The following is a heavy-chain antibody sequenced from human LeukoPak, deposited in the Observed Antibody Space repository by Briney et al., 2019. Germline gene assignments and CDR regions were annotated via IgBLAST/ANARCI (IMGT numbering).Heavy chain of an antibody. CDR2: IYYSGST. CDR3: ARVFVYYYDSSGYPIGNFDY. J-gene: IGHJ4*02. CDR1: GGSITSSSDY. V-gene: IGHV4-61*05. D-gene: IGHD3-22*01. Sequence: SETLSLTCTVSGGSITSSSDYWGWIRQPPGKGLEWIGYIYYSGSTNYNPSLKSRVTISVDTSKNQFSLKLSSVTAADTAVYYCARVFVYYYDSSGYPIGNFDYWGQGTLVTVSS.